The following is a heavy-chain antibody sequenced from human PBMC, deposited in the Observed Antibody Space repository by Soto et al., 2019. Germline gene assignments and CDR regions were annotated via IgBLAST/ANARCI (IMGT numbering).Heavy chain of an antibody. D-gene: IGHD2-15*01. J-gene: IGHJ4*02. CDR3: ARGQDRDIVVVVASKGSPYYFDY. CDR2: INHSGST. Sequence: SETLSLTCAVYGGSFSGYYWSWICQPPGKGLEWIGEINHSGSTNYNPSLKSRVTISVDTSKNQFFLKLSSVTAADTAVYYCARGQDRDIVVVVASKGSPYYFDYWGQGTLVTVSS. CDR1: GGSFSGYY. V-gene: IGHV4-34*01.